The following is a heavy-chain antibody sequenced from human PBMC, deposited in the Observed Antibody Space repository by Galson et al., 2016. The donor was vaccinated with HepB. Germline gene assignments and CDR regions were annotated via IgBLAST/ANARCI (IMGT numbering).Heavy chain of an antibody. CDR3: ASPPIVGAT. D-gene: IGHD1-26*01. V-gene: IGHV3-11*06. Sequence: SLRLSCAASGFTFSDYYMSWIRQAPGKGLEWVSYINSRSSYTNYADSVKGRFTISRDNAKNSLYLQMNSLRAEDTAVYYCASPPIVGATWGQGTMVTVSS. CDR1: GFTFSDYY. J-gene: IGHJ3*01. CDR2: INSRSSYT.